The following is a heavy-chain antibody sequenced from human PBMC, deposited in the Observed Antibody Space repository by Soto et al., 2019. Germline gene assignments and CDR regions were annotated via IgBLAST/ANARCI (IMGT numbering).Heavy chain of an antibody. CDR1: GFTFSNAW. CDR2: IKSKTDGGTT. D-gene: IGHD6-13*01. Sequence: PGGSLRLSCAASGFTFSNAWMSWVRQAPGKGLEWVGRIKSKTDGGTTDYAAPVKGRFTISRDDSKNTLYLQMNSLKTEDTAVYYCTSRIAAAEEYFQHWGQGTLVTVSS. CDR3: TSRIAAAEEYFQH. V-gene: IGHV3-15*01. J-gene: IGHJ1*01.